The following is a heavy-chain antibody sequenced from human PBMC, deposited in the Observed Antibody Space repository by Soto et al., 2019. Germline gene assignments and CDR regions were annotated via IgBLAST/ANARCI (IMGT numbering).Heavy chain of an antibody. V-gene: IGHV3-30-3*01. CDR1: GFTFSSYA. CDR2: ISYDGSNK. D-gene: IGHD6-19*01. CDR3: ARDTGSGWYTHDAFDI. Sequence: PGGSLRLSCAASGFTFSSYAMHWVRQAPGKGLEWVAVISYDGSNKYYADSVKGRFTISRDNSKNTLYLQMNSLRAEDTAVYYCARDTGSGWYTHDAFDIWGQGTMVTVSS. J-gene: IGHJ3*02.